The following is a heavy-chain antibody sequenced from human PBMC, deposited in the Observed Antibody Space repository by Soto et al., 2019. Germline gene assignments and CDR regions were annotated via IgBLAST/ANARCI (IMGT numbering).Heavy chain of an antibody. CDR1: GFTFNTYA. V-gene: IGHV3-30-3*01. Sequence: PGGSLRLSCAASGFTFNTYAMHWVRQAPGKGLEWVAFISFDGTKKYYAESVKGRFNISRDNSRNTLYLQMNSLRAEDTAVYYCARDRAPTMIRGIIFGMDFWGQGTTVTVSS. CDR2: ISFDGTKK. CDR3: ARDRAPTMIRGIIFGMDF. D-gene: IGHD3-10*01. J-gene: IGHJ6*02.